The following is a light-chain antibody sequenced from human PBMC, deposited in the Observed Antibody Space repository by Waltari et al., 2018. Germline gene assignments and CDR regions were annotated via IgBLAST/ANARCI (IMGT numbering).Light chain of an antibody. CDR3: QQYGSSPRT. CDR1: PSVSRCY. CDR2: GAS. V-gene: IGKV3-20*01. Sequence: EIVLTQSPGTLSLSPGARATLSCRASPSVSRCYLAWYRQQPGQAPRLLIYGASSRATGIPDRFSGSGSGTDFTLTISRLEPEDFAVYYCQQYGSSPRTFGPGTKVDIK. J-gene: IGKJ3*01.